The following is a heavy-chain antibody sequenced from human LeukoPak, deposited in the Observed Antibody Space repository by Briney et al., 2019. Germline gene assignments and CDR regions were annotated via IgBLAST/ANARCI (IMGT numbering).Heavy chain of an antibody. CDR2: IGPIGVYT. CDR1: GFTFSDCA. CDR3: ARSPPGRTNWNYYDY. D-gene: IGHD1-1*01. Sequence: GGSLRLSCAASGFTFSDCAMHWVRQAPGKGLEFVSVIGPIGVYTYYANSVKGRFTISRDNSKSTVSLQMGSLRDEDMAVYYCARSPPGRTNWNYYDYWGRGTLVTVSS. J-gene: IGHJ4*02. V-gene: IGHV3-64*01.